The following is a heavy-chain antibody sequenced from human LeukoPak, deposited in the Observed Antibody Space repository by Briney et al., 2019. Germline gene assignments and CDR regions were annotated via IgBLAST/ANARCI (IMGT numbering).Heavy chain of an antibody. Sequence: GGSLRLSCAASGFTFDDYAMHWVRQAPGKGLEWVSGISWNSGSIGYADSVRGRFTISRDNAKNSLYLQMNSLRAEDTALYYRAKAITGAPIGNWFDPWGQGTLVTVSS. CDR1: GFTFDDYA. V-gene: IGHV3-9*01. J-gene: IGHJ5*02. CDR2: ISWNSGSI. D-gene: IGHD1-26*01. CDR3: AKAITGAPIGNWFDP.